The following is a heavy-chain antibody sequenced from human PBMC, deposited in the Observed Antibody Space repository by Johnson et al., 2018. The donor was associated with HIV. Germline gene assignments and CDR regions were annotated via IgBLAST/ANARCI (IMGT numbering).Heavy chain of an antibody. D-gene: IGHD3-22*01. J-gene: IGHJ3*02. V-gene: IGHV3-21*01. CDR2: ISGSTI. Sequence: VQLVESGGGVVQPGGSLRLSCAASGFTFSSYAMSWVRQAPGKGLEWVSAISGSTIYYADAVKGRFTISRDNAKNSLYLQMNSLRAEDTAVYYCASSYDSSGFDAFDMWGQGTMVTVSS. CDR3: ASSYDSSGFDAFDM. CDR1: GFTFSSYA.